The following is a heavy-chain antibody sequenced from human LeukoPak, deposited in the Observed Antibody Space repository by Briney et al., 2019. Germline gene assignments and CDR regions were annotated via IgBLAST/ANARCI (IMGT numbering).Heavy chain of an antibody. J-gene: IGHJ4*02. V-gene: IGHV1-8*03. CDR3: ARVFGTTPDY. D-gene: IGHD3-3*01. CDR1: GFTFTSYD. Sequence: ASVKVSCKAAGFTFTSYDINWVRQATGQGLEWMGWMNPNSGNTGHAQKFQGRVTITRNTSISTAYMELSSLRSEDTAVYYCARVFGTTPDYWGQGTLVTVSS. CDR2: MNPNSGNT.